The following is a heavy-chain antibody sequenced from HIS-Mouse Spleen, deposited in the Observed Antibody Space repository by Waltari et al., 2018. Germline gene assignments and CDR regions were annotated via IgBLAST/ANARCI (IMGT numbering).Heavy chain of an antibody. Sequence: QLQLQASGPGLVKPSETLSLTCTVSGGSISSSSYYWGWIRQPPGKGLEWIGSSYYSGSTYYNPSLKSRVTISVDTSKNQFSLKLSSVTAADTAVYYCAREIPYSSSWYDWYFDLWGRGTLVTVSS. CDR1: GGSISSSSYY. CDR3: AREIPYSSSWYDWYFDL. V-gene: IGHV4-39*07. CDR2: SYYSGST. J-gene: IGHJ2*01. D-gene: IGHD6-13*01.